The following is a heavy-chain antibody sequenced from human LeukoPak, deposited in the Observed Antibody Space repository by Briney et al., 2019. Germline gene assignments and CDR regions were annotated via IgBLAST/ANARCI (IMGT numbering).Heavy chain of an antibody. J-gene: IGHJ4*02. V-gene: IGHV3-53*01. CDR1: GFTVSSNY. Sequence: GGSLRLSCAASGFTVSSNYMSWVRQAPGKGLEWVSVIYSGGSTYYADSVKGRFTISRDNSKNTLYLQMNSLRAEDTAVYYCARDREQQLVDYWGQGTLVTVSS. D-gene: IGHD6-13*01. CDR3: ARDREQQLVDY. CDR2: IYSGGST.